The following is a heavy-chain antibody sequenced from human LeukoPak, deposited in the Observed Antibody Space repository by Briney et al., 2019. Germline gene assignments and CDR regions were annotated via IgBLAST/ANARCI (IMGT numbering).Heavy chain of an antibody. CDR1: GSSISSYY. J-gene: IGHJ6*03. CDR2: IYTSGST. CDR3: ARPHYYYYYMDV. Sequence: SETLSLTCTVSGSSISSYYWSWIRQPPGKGLEWIGYIYTSGSTNYNPSLKSRVTISVDTSKNQFSLKLSSVTAADTAVYYCARPHYYYYYMDVWGKGTTVTVSS. V-gene: IGHV4-4*09.